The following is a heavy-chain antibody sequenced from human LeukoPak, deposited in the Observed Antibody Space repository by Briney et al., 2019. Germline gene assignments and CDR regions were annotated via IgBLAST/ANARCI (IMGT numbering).Heavy chain of an antibody. J-gene: IGHJ4*02. CDR2: IKQDGSEK. V-gene: IGHV3-7*01. D-gene: IGHD3-3*01. CDR3: ARTDYDFWSGYYFDY. Sequence: GGSLRLSCAASGFTFSSYWMSWVRQAPGKGLEWVANIKQDGSEKYYVTSVKGRFTISRDNAKNSLYLQMNSLRADDTAVYYCARTDYDFWSGYYFDYWGQGTLVTVSS. CDR1: GFTFSSYW.